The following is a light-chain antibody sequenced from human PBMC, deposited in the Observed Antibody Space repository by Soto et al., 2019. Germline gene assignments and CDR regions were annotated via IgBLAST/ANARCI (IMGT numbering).Light chain of an antibody. CDR2: EVN. Sequence: QSALTQPASVSGSPGQSITISCTGTSSDVGGYNYVSWYQQHPGKAPKLMIYEVNNRPSGVSSRFSGSKSGNTASLTISGLQAEDEADYYCSSYTSSSTLCVFGTGTQLTVL. V-gene: IGLV2-14*01. CDR1: SSDVGGYNY. J-gene: IGLJ7*01. CDR3: SSYTSSSTLCV.